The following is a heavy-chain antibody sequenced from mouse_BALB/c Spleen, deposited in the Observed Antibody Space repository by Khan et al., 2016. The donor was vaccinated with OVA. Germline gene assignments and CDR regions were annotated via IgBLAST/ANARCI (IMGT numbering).Heavy chain of an antibody. Sequence: QVQLQQSGLGLVAPSQSLSITCTVSGFSLTYYGVNWVRQPPGKGLEWLGVIWGDGATNHHSGLKSRLSITKDTSKSQVFLKLNSLQTDDTATYYCSRFTTATGNYYVMDYWGQGTSVTVSS. CDR2: IWGDGAT. CDR3: SRFTTATGNYYVMDY. CDR1: GFSLTYYG. D-gene: IGHD1-2*01. J-gene: IGHJ4*01. V-gene: IGHV2-3*01.